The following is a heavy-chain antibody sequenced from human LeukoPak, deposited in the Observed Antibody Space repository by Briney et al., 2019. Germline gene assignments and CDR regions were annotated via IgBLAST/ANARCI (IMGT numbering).Heavy chain of an antibody. D-gene: IGHD5-18*01. J-gene: IGHJ4*02. V-gene: IGHV1-69*01. Sequence: GSSVKVSCKASGGTFSSYAISWVRQAPGQGLEWMGGIIPIFGTANYAQKFQGRVTITADESTSTAYMELSSLRSEDTAVYYCAREGYSYGYLRLKTETQLDYWGQGTLVTVSS. CDR3: AREGYSYGYLRLKTETQLDY. CDR1: GGTFSSYA. CDR2: IIPIFGTA.